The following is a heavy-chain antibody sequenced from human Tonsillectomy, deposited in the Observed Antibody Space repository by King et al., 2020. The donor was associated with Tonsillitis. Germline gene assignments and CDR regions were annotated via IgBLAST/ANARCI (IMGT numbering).Heavy chain of an antibody. CDR2: IYYGGNT. CDR1: GGSISGSTYY. V-gene: IGHV4-31*03. J-gene: IGHJ4*02. D-gene: IGHD3-9*01. Sequence: QLQESGPGLVKPSQTLSLSCTVSGGSISGSTYYWSWIRQHPGEGLEWIGYIYYGGNTYSNPSLKSRVTISVDTSKNEFSLRLSSVTAADTAVYYCARGSTGPTFDYWGQGTLVTVSS. CDR3: ARGSTGPTFDY.